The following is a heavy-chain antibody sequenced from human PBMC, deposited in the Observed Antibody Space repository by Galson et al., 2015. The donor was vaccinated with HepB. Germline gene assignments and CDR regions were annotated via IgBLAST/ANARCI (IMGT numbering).Heavy chain of an antibody. CDR1: GYTFTSYG. CDR2: ISAYNGNT. D-gene: IGHD3-3*01. J-gene: IGHJ4*02. Sequence: SVKVSCKASGYTFTSYGISWVRQAPGQGLEWMGWISAYNGNTNYAQKLQGRVTMTTDTSTSTAYMELRSLRSDDTAVYYCARRRFLEWLWALDYWGQGTLVTVSS. CDR3: ARRRFLEWLWALDY. V-gene: IGHV1-18*01.